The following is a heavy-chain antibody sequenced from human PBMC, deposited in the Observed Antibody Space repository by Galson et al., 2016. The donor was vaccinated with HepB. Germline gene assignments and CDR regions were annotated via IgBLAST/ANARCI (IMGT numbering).Heavy chain of an antibody. Sequence: LRLSCADSGFTFNTYGMNWVRQAPGKGLEWIGYIYHSGSTYYNPSLKSRVSISVDTSKNQFSLRLSSVTAADTAVYYCARDRSSGSGNFGYWGQGTLVTVSS. CDR3: ARDRSSGSGNFGY. D-gene: IGHD3-10*01. CDR1: GFTFNTYG. J-gene: IGHJ4*02. V-gene: IGHV4-31*02. CDR2: IYHSGST.